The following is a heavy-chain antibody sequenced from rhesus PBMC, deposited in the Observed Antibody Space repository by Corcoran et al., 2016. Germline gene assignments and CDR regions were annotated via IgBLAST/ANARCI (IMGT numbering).Heavy chain of an antibody. CDR2: ISGSSVST. Sequence: QVQLQESGPGLVKPSETLSLTCAVSGGSISSSNWWSWIRQPPGKGLEWIGYISGSSVSTYYNPSLKSRVTISTDTSKNQFSLKLSSVTAADTAVYYCARKRVQPTYFDYWGQGVLVTVSS. V-gene: IGHV4-65*01. D-gene: IGHD1-1*01. J-gene: IGHJ4*01. CDR3: ARKRVQPTYFDY. CDR1: GGSISSSNW.